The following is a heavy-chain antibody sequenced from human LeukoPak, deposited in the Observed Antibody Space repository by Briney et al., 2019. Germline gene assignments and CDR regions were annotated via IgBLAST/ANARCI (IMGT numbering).Heavy chain of an antibody. J-gene: IGHJ4*02. D-gene: IGHD3-10*01. CDR3: ARVGGDVLLWFGESYYFDY. Sequence: SETLSLTCTVSGGSISSYYWSWIRQPPGKGLEWIGYIYYSGSTNYNPSLKSRVTISVDTSKNQFSLKLSSVTAADTAVYYCARVGGDVLLWFGESYYFDYWGQGTLVTVSS. V-gene: IGHV4-59*01. CDR1: GGSISSYY. CDR2: IYYSGST.